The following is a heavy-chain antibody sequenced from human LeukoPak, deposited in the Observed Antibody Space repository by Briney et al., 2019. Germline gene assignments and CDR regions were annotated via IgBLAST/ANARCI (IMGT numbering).Heavy chain of an antibody. CDR1: GGTFSSYA. D-gene: IGHD3-22*01. V-gene: IGHV1-69*01. CDR3: ARDYYDSYGMDV. CDR2: IIPIFGTA. Sequence: SVKVSCKASGGTFSSYAISWVRQAPGQGLEWMGGIIPIFGTANYAQKFQGRVTITADESTSTAYMELSSLRSEDTAVYYCARDYYDSYGMDVWGQGITVTVSS. J-gene: IGHJ6*02.